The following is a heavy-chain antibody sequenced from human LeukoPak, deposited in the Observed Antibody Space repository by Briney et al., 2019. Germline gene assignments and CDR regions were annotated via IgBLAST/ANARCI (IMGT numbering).Heavy chain of an antibody. CDR1: GGSISSGSYY. CDR3: ARTGDGSGSYSTYYFDY. J-gene: IGHJ4*02. D-gene: IGHD3-10*01. V-gene: IGHV4-61*02. Sequence: SQTLSLTCTVSGGSISSGSYYWSWIRQPAGKGLEWIGRIYTSGSTNYNPSLKSRVTISVDTSKNQFSLKLGSVTAADTAVYYCARTGDGSGSYSTYYFDYWGQGTLVTVSS. CDR2: IYTSGST.